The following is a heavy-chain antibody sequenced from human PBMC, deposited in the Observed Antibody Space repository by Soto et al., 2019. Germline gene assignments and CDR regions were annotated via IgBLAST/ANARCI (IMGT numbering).Heavy chain of an antibody. CDR2: ISSSSSYI. CDR3: ARDSLKRYFDSLHGYYGMDV. J-gene: IGHJ6*02. D-gene: IGHD3-9*01. CDR1: GFTFSSYS. Sequence: EVQLVESGGGLFKPGGSLRLSCAASGFTFSSYSMNWVRQAPGKGLEWVSSISSSSSYIYYADSVKGRFTIFRDNAKNSLYLQMNSLRAEDTAVYYCARDSLKRYFDSLHGYYGMDVWGQGTTVTVSS. V-gene: IGHV3-21*01.